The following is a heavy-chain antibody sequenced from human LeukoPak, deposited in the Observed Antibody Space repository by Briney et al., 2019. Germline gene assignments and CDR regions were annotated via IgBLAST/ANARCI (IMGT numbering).Heavy chain of an antibody. D-gene: IGHD3-22*01. CDR2: IRYDGSNK. Sequence: PGGSLRLSXAASGFTFSSYGMHWVRQAPGKGLEWVAFIRYDGSNKYYADSVKGRFTISRDNSKNTLYLQMNSLRAEDTAVYYCAKDGWYYYDSSGYYNYWGQGTLVTVSS. CDR3: AKDGWYYYDSSGYYNY. J-gene: IGHJ4*02. V-gene: IGHV3-30*02. CDR1: GFTFSSYG.